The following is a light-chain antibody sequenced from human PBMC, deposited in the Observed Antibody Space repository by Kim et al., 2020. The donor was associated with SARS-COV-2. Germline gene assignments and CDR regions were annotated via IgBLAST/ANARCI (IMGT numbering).Light chain of an antibody. CDR1: QSISSSY. Sequence: EIVLTQSPGTLSLSPGERATLSCRASQSISSSYLAWYQQKPGQAPRLLFYGASSRATGIPDRFSGSGSGTDFTLTISRLEPEDFALYYCQQYGSSPRTFGQGTKVDI. J-gene: IGKJ1*01. CDR2: GAS. CDR3: QQYGSSPRT. V-gene: IGKV3-20*01.